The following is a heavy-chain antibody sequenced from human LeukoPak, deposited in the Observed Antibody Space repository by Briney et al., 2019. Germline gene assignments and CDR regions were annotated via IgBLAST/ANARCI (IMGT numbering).Heavy chain of an antibody. V-gene: IGHV4-38-2*02. D-gene: IGHD2-15*01. J-gene: IGHJ5*02. Sequence: PSETLSLTCTVSGYSIGSGYYWGWIRQPPGKGLEWLGSIYHSGSTYYNPSLKSRVTISVDTSKNQFSLKLSSVTAADTAVYYCARPYCSGGSCYGWFDPWGQGTLVTVSS. CDR2: IYHSGST. CDR3: ARPYCSGGSCYGWFDP. CDR1: GYSIGSGYY.